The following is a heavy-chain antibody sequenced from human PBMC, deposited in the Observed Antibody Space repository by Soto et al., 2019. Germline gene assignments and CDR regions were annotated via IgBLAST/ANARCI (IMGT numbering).Heavy chain of an antibody. CDR2: INPNSGGT. J-gene: IGHJ3*02. CDR1: GYTFTGYY. CDR3: TRAPSWYDSGGYYLDAFDI. D-gene: IGHD3-22*01. Sequence: ASVKVSCKASGYTFTGYYMHWVRQAPGQGLQWMGWINPNSGGTNYAQKFQGRVTMTRDTSISTAYMELSRLRSDDTAVYYSTRAPSWYDSGGYYLDAFDIWGQGTMVTVSS. V-gene: IGHV1-2*02.